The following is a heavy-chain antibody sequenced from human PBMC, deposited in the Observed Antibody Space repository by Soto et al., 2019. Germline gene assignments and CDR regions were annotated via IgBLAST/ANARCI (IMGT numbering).Heavy chain of an antibody. J-gene: IGHJ4*02. D-gene: IGHD5-12*01. Sequence: QITLKESGPTLVKPTQTLTLTCTFSGFSLSTSGVGVGWVRQPPGKALEWLALIYWDDDERYSPSLKSRLTISKDTSKNHVVLTMTTMDPVDTARYSCVHRRVGYISFDFRVQGTLVTVSS. V-gene: IGHV2-5*02. CDR2: IYWDDDE. CDR3: VHRRVGYISFDF. CDR1: GFSLSTSGVG.